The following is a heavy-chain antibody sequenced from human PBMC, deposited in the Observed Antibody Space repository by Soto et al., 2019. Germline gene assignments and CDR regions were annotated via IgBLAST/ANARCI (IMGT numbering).Heavy chain of an antibody. D-gene: IGHD2-15*01. Sequence: QVQLVQSGAEVKKPGSSVKVSCKASGGTFSSYAISWVRQAPGQGLEWMGGIIPIFGTANYAQKFQGRVTITADKSTSTAYMELSRLRSEDTAVYYCARDVEGYCSGGSCYSRYYGMDVWGQGTTVTVSS. J-gene: IGHJ6*02. V-gene: IGHV1-69*06. CDR1: GGTFSSYA. CDR3: ARDVEGYCSGGSCYSRYYGMDV. CDR2: IIPIFGTA.